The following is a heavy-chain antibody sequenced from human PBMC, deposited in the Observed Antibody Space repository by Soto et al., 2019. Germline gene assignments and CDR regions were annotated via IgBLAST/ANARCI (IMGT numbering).Heavy chain of an antibody. CDR2: VHYSGTT. CDR3: ARHLKPVDAAMAF. V-gene: IGHV4-39*01. CDR1: GDSISDTIYY. Sequence: SETLSLTCRVSGDSISDTIYYWGWVRQSPGKGLEWIGSVHYSGTTQFHPSLKTRVTISVDTSKNEFYLRLRSVTAADTAIYFCARHLKPVDAAMAFWGQGIPVTVSS. J-gene: IGHJ4*02. D-gene: IGHD5-18*01.